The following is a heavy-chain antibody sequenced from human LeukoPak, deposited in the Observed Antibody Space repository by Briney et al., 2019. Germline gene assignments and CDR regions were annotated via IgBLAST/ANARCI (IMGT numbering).Heavy chain of an antibody. Sequence: SETLSLTCTVSGGSISSYYWSWIRQPPGKGLEWIGYIYYSGSTNYNPSLKSRVTMSVDTSKNQISLILISVTAADTAVYYCARQEKGYSYAFYDYYYYLDVWGKGTTVTISS. CDR3: ARQEKGYSYAFYDYYYYLDV. V-gene: IGHV4-59*08. CDR2: IYYSGST. CDR1: GGSISSYY. D-gene: IGHD5-18*01. J-gene: IGHJ6*03.